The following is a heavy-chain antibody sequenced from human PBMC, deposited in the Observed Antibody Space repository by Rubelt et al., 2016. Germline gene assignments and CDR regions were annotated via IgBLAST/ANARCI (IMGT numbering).Heavy chain of an antibody. D-gene: IGHD4-23*01. J-gene: IGHJ4*02. Sequence: GLEWVSVTHIAGNTNYADSVKGRFTISRDNSKNTLYLQMNNLRAEDTAVYYCARGGVVTPLDYWGQGTLVAVSS. CDR2: THIAGNT. V-gene: IGHV3-53*01. CDR3: ARGGVVTPLDY.